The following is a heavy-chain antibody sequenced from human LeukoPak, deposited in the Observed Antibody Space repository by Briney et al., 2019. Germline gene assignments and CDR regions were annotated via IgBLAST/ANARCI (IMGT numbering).Heavy chain of an antibody. CDR3: ARGVAETTVPFWGY. Sequence: PSETLSLTCAVYGGSFSGYYWSWIRQPPGKGLEWIGEINHSGSTNYNPSLKSRVTISVDTSKNQFSQKLSSVTAADTAVYYCARGVAETTVPFWGYWGQGTLVTVSS. CDR1: GGSFSGYY. CDR2: INHSGST. J-gene: IGHJ4*02. D-gene: IGHD4-17*01. V-gene: IGHV4-34*01.